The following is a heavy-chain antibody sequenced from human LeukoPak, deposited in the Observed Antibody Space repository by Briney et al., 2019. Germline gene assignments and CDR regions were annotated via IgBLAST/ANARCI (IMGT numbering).Heavy chain of an antibody. CDR1: GFTFSSYE. CDR3: AREVFTAGFDY. V-gene: IGHV3-48*03. D-gene: IGHD6-19*01. CDR2: ISSSGSTI. J-gene: IGHJ4*02. Sequence: GGSLRLSCAASGFTFSSYEMNWVRQAPGKGLEWVSYISSSGSTIYYADSVKGRFTISRDNAKNSLYLQMNSLRAEDTAVYYCAREVFTAGFDYWGQGTLVTVSS.